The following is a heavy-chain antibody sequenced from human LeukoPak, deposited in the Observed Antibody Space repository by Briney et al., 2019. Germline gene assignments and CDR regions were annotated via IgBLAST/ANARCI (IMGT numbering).Heavy chain of an antibody. V-gene: IGHV4-59*01. CDR2: IYYSGST. D-gene: IGHD6-6*01. Sequence: SETLSLTCTVSGGSISSYYWSWIRQPPGKGLEWIGYIYYSGSTNYNPSLKSRVTISVDTSKNQFSLKLSSVTAADTAVYYCARGPLGIAARPGGGDYWGQRTLVTVSS. J-gene: IGHJ4*02. CDR1: GGSISSYY. CDR3: ARGPLGIAARPGGGDY.